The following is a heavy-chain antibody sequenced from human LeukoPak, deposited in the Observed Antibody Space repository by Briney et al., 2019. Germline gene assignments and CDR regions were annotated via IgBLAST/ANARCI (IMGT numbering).Heavy chain of an antibody. V-gene: IGHV3-23*02. CDR1: GFTFSIYA. CDR2: ICGSGGRT. D-gene: IGHD6-19*01. Sequence: GGSLRLSCAPSGFTFSIYAMSSGRGAPRGGVERGSVICGSGGRTSNVDSVKGRFTISRDTSTNTLYLQMNSLRAEATAVYYCAKEPESSGWYIDYWGQGTLVTVSS. J-gene: IGHJ4*02. CDR3: AKEPESSGWYIDY.